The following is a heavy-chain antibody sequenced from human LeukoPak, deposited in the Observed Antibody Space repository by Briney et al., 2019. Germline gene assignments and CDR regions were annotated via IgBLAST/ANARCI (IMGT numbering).Heavy chain of an antibody. J-gene: IGHJ4*02. CDR3: AKATLATTYFDY. Sequence: PGGSLRLSCAASGFTFSTYALSWVRQAPGKGLEWVSAISSGGGTTYYADSVKGRFTISRDNSKNALYLQMNSLRAEDTAVYYCAKATLATTYFDYWGQGTLVTVSS. V-gene: IGHV3-23*01. CDR2: ISSGGGTT. D-gene: IGHD5-24*01. CDR1: GFTFSTYA.